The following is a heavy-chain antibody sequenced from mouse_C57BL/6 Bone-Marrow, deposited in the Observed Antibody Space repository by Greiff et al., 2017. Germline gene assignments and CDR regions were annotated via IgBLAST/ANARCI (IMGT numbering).Heavy chain of an antibody. V-gene: IGHV1-26*01. J-gene: IGHJ3*01. Sequence: EVQLQQSGPELVKPGASVKISCKASGYTFTDYYMNWVKQRHGQSLEWIGDINPNNGGTNYNQKFKGKATLTVDKSSSTAYMELRSLTSEDSAVYYCARSGGCGTWFAYWCQGTRVTVSA. CDR1: GYTFTDYY. CDR2: INPNNGGT. CDR3: ARSGGCGTWFAY.